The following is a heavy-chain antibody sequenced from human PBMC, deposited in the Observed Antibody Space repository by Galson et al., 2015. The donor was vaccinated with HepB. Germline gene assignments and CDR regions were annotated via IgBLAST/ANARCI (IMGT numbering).Heavy chain of an antibody. J-gene: IGHJ6*03. V-gene: IGHV3-30*18. Sequence: SLRLSCAASGFTFSSYGMHWVRQAPGKGLEWVAVISYDGSNKYYADSVKGRFTISRDNSKNTLYLQMNSLRAEDTAVYYCAKDPTIFGLSNYYYYMDVWGKGTTVTVSS. CDR3: AKDPTIFGLSNYYYYMDV. CDR1: GFTFSSYG. CDR2: ISYDGSNK. D-gene: IGHD3-3*01.